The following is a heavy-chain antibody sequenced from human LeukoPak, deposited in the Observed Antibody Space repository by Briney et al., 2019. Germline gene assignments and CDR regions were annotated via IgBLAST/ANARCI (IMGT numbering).Heavy chain of an antibody. CDR2: INPSSGDT. J-gene: IGHJ4*02. Sequence: ASVKVSCKASGYTFTAAYNIHWLRQAPGQGPEFMGWINPSSGDTRYAQKFQGRVTVTRDTVISTAYMELSSLTSDDTAMYYCARDPRGTYDYWGQGTLVTVSS. CDR3: ARDPRGTYDY. CDR1: GYTFTAAYN. V-gene: IGHV1-2*02. D-gene: IGHD5-12*01.